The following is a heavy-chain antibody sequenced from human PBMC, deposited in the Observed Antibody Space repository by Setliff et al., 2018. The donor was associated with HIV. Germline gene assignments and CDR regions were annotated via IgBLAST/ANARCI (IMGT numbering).Heavy chain of an antibody. CDR2: IYISGTT. D-gene: IGHD5-18*01. Sequence: SETLSLTCTVSGGSISTSYWNWIRQPPGKGLEWIAYIYISGTTNYNPSLKSRATISLDTSRNQFSLKLSSVTAADTAVYYCARRDGYSYGFYFDYWGQGTLVTVSS. CDR3: ARRDGYSYGFYFDY. CDR1: GGSISTSY. V-gene: IGHV4-4*09. J-gene: IGHJ4*02.